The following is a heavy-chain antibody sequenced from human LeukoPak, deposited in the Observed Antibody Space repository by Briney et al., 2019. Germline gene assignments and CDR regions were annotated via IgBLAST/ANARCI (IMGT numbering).Heavy chain of an antibody. J-gene: IGHJ4*02. V-gene: IGHV1-18*01. D-gene: IGHD6-19*01. CDR3: ARDAVPQQWLVRYFDY. CDR1: GYTFTSYG. CDR2: ISAYNGNT. Sequence: ASVKVSCKASGYTFTSYGISWVRQAPGQGLGWMGWISAYNGNTNYAQKLQGRVTMTTDTSTSTAYMELRSLRSDDTAVYYCARDAVPQQWLVRYFDYWGQGTLVTVSS.